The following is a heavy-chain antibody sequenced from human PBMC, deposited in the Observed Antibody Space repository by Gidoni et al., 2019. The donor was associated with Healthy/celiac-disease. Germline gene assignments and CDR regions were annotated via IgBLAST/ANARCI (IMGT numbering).Heavy chain of an antibody. Sequence: EVQLVVSGGGLVKPGGSLRLSCAASGFTFSSYSMNWVRQAPGKGLEWVSSISSSSSYIYYADSVKGRCTISRDNAKNSLYLQMNSRRAEDTAVYYCARDLGQLYDYWGQGTLVTVSS. J-gene: IGHJ4*02. CDR3: ARDLGQLYDY. D-gene: IGHD3-16*01. V-gene: IGHV3-21*01. CDR1: GFTFSSYS. CDR2: ISSSSSYI.